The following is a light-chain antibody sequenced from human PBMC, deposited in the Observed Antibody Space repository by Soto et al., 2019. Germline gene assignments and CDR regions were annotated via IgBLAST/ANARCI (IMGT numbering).Light chain of an antibody. CDR2: GNN. CDR3: QSYDTDRGGGAV. CDR1: SSNIGAGFD. Sequence: QSVLTQSPSVSGAPGQSVSISCTGTSSNIGAGFDVHWYQQVPATAPKLLIYGNNNRPSGVPDRFSGSKSGTSASLAITGLQAEDEADYYCQSYDTDRGGGAVFGTGTKLTVL. J-gene: IGLJ1*01. V-gene: IGLV1-40*01.